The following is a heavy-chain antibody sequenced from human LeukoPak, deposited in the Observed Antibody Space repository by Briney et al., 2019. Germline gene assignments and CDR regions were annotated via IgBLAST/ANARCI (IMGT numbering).Heavy chain of an antibody. CDR2: INHSGST. D-gene: IGHD3-22*01. CDR1: GGSFSGYY. V-gene: IGHV4-34*01. Sequence: PSETLSLTCAVYGGSFSGYYWSWIRQSPGKGLEWIGEINHSGSTNYNPSLKSRVTISVDTSKNQFSLKLSSVTAADTAVYYCARGPSGDSSGYYPTYWGQGTLVTVSS. CDR3: ARGPSGDSSGYYPTY. J-gene: IGHJ4*02.